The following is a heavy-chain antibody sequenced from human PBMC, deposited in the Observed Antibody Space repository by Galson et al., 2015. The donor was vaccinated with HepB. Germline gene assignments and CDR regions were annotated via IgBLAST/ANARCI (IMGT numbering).Heavy chain of an antibody. Sequence: SLRLSCAASGFTFSSYSMNWVRQAPGKGLEWVSSISSSSSYIYYADSVKGRFTISRDNAKNSLYLQMNSLRAEDTAVYYCARDEIAVAGTSLDYWGQGTLVTVSS. D-gene: IGHD6-19*01. CDR1: GFTFSSYS. V-gene: IGHV3-21*01. J-gene: IGHJ4*02. CDR2: ISSSSSYI. CDR3: ARDEIAVAGTSLDY.